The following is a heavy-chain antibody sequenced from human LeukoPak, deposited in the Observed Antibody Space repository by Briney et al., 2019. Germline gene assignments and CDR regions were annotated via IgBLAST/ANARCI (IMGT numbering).Heavy chain of an antibody. CDR1: GGSISSGDYY. V-gene: IGHV4-61*08. Sequence: SETLSLTCTVSGGSISSGDYYWSWIRQPPGKGLEWIGYIYYSGSTNYNPSLKSRVTISVDTSKNQFSLKLSSVTAADTAVYYCARVYGYDTKGYFDYWGQGTLVTVSS. CDR3: ARVYGYDTKGYFDY. D-gene: IGHD5-12*01. J-gene: IGHJ4*02. CDR2: IYYSGST.